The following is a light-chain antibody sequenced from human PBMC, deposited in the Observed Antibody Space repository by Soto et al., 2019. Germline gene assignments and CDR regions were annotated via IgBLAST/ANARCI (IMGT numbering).Light chain of an antibody. CDR2: EVN. CDR3: SSYKTSKTYV. J-gene: IGLJ1*01. Sequence: QSALTQPASVSGSPGQSITFSCTGTSSDIGVYNYVSWYQQHPGKAPKLMIYEVNNRPSGVSNRFSGSKSGNTASLTISGLQANDEADYYCSSYKTSKTYVFGTGTKV. V-gene: IGLV2-14*01. CDR1: SSDIGVYNY.